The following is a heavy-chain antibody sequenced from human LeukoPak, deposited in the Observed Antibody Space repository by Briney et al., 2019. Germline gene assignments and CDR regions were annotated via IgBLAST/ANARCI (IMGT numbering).Heavy chain of an antibody. CDR3: ARSYARPGQLLPLDY. Sequence: ASVKVSCKASGYTFTSYYMHWVRQAPGQGLEWMGIINPSGGSTSYAQKFQGRVTMTRDMSTSTVYMELSSLRSEDTAVYYCARSYARPGQLLPLDYWGQGTLVTVSS. D-gene: IGHD2-15*01. CDR2: INPSGGST. V-gene: IGHV1-46*01. J-gene: IGHJ4*02. CDR1: GYTFTSYY.